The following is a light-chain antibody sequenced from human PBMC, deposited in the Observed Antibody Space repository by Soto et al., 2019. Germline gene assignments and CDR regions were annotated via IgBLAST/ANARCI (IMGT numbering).Light chain of an antibody. CDR3: QQFVNSPYT. Sequence: EIVLTQSPGTLSLSPGERATLLCRASQSVANNYLAWYQQKPGHAPNLLIYGTSKRATGIPDRFNGSGSGTDFTLNITRVAPEDFAVYYCQQFVNSPYTFGQGTKVDIK. V-gene: IGKV3-20*01. J-gene: IGKJ2*01. CDR2: GTS. CDR1: QSVANNY.